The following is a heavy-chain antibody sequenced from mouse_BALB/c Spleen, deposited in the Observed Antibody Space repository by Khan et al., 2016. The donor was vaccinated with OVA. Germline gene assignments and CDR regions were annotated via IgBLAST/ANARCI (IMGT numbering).Heavy chain of an antibody. D-gene: IGHD2-14*01. V-gene: IGHV1S127*01. CDR2: IDPSNSET. J-gene: IGHJ1*01. CDR1: GYTFTNYW. CDR3: ARGVRRRYWYFDV. Sequence: VQLQESGPELVRPGASVKMSCKASGYTFTNYWMHWVKQRPGQGLEWIGMIDPSNSETRLNQKFKDKATLNVDKSSNTAYMQLSSLTSEDSAVYYCARGVRRRYWYFDVWGAGTTVTVSS.